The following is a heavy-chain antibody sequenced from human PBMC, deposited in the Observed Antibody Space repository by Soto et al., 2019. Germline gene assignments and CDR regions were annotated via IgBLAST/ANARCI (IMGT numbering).Heavy chain of an antibody. J-gene: IGHJ6*02. CDR2: INAGNGNT. V-gene: IGHV1-3*01. Sequence: QVPLVQSGAEVKKPGASVKVSCKASGYTFTSYAMHWVRQAPGQRLEWMGWINAGNGNTKYSQKFQGRVTITRDTSASTAYMELSSLRSEDTAVYYCARFNRVVVVAATDYYYYGMDVWGQGTTVTVSS. D-gene: IGHD2-15*01. CDR1: GYTFTSYA. CDR3: ARFNRVVVVAATDYYYYGMDV.